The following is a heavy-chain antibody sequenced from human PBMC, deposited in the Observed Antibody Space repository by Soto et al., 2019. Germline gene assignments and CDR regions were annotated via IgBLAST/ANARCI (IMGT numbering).Heavy chain of an antibody. Sequence: ASVKVSCKPSGSTFSDKFFHCLRQSPGQGREWMGWINHDNGDTNYAQKFQDRVTMTRDTSISTAYMELSRLIADDTAVYYCARGDVRVVASFDPWGQGALVTVSS. J-gene: IGHJ5*02. CDR1: GSTFSDKF. V-gene: IGHV1-2*02. D-gene: IGHD2-15*01. CDR2: INHDNGDT. CDR3: ARGDVRVVASFDP.